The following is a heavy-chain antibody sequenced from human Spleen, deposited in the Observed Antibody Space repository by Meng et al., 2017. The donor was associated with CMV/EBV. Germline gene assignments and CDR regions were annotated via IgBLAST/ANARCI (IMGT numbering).Heavy chain of an antibody. CDR3: ARLFIAARHYYFDY. CDR1: GYTFTNYW. D-gene: IGHD6-6*01. V-gene: IGHV5-51*01. CDR2: LHPGDSDT. J-gene: IGHJ4*02. Sequence: QVSCKASGYTFTNYWIGWVRQMPGKGLEWMGRLHPGDSDTRYSPSFEGQVTFSADKSISTAYLQWSSLKASDTAMYYCARLFIAARHYYFDYWGQGTLVTVSS.